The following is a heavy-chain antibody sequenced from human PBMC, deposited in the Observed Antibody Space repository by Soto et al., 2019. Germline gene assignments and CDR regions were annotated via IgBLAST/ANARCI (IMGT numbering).Heavy chain of an antibody. CDR2: ISYDGSNK. CDR1: GFTFSSYA. Sequence: QVQLVESGGGVVQPGRSLRLSCAASGFTFSSYAMHWVRQAPGKGLEWVAVISYDGSNKYYADSVKGRFTISRDNSKNTLYLQMNSLRAEDTAVYYCARDKEEQLAGAYYYGMDVWGQGTTVTVSS. CDR3: ARDKEEQLAGAYYYGMDV. J-gene: IGHJ6*02. V-gene: IGHV3-30-3*01. D-gene: IGHD6-6*01.